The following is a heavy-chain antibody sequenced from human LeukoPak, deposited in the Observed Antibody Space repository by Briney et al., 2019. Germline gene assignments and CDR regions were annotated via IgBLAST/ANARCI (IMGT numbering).Heavy chain of an antibody. CDR2: ISSSSSYI. D-gene: IGHD2-2*02. Sequence: GGSLRLSCAASGFTFSSYSMNWVRQAPGKGLEWVSSISSSSSYIYYADSVKGRFTISRDNAKNSLYLQMNSLRAEDTALYHCARGGCSSTSCYNLDYWGQGTLVTVSS. V-gene: IGHV3-21*04. CDR1: GFTFSSYS. J-gene: IGHJ4*02. CDR3: ARGGCSSTSCYNLDY.